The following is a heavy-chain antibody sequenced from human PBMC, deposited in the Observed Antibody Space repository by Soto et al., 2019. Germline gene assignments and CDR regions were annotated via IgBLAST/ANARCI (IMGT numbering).Heavy chain of an antibody. J-gene: IGHJ5*02. CDR3: GGDCYPPTPNWFDP. CDR2: ISWNSGNI. V-gene: IGHV3-9*01. Sequence: GGSLRLSCAASGFTFDDYGMHWVRQAPGKGLEWVSGISWNSGNIGYADSVKGRFTISRDNAKDSLYLQMNSLRAEDTALYYCGGDCYPPTPNWFDPWGQGTLVTVSS. CDR1: GFTFDDYG. D-gene: IGHD2-21*02.